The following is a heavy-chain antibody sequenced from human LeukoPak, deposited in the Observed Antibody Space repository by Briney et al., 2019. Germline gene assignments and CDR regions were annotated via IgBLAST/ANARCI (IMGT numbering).Heavy chain of an antibody. D-gene: IGHD6-19*01. CDR1: GGSISSDNW. CDR2: IHHRGGT. Sequence: SETLSLTCAVSGGSISSDNWWSWVRQPPGKRLEWIGEIHHRGGTNYNPSLQSRVTISVDKPNNHFSLRLTSVTAADTAVYYCTTNGWYCLDHWGQGALVTVSS. J-gene: IGHJ1*01. CDR3: TTNGWYCLDH. V-gene: IGHV4-4*02.